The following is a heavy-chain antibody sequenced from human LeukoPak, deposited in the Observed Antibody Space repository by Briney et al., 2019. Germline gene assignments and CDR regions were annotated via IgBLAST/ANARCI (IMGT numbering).Heavy chain of an antibody. CDR1: GYSISSSKW. D-gene: IGHD5-24*01. V-gene: IGHV4-28*01. CDR3: ARTRDGDMYYFDS. CDR2: IYYSGST. Sequence: SDTLSLTCVVSGYSISSSKWWGWIRPPPGKGLEWIGYIYYSGSTYYNPSLKTRVAMSVDTSKNQFSLKLTSVTAVDTAIYYCARTRDGDMYYFDSWGQGTLVTVS. J-gene: IGHJ4*02.